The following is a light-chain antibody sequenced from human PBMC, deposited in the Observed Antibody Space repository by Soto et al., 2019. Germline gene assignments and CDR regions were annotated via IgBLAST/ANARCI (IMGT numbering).Light chain of an antibody. J-gene: IGKJ5*01. CDR2: AAS. V-gene: IGKV1-39*01. CDR1: QSISRH. CDR3: HQTYSSPPT. Sequence: DIPVAQSPSSLSASVGDRVTITCGASQSISRHLHWYQQKAGKAHTLLIFAASNLQSGVPSRCSGSAYGIEFTHPISSLQPEDFAHYYCHQTYSSPPTFGQRTRLDSK.